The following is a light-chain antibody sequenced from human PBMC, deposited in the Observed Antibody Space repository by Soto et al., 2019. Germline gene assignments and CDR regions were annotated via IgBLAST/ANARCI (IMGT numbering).Light chain of an antibody. J-gene: IGKJ1*01. CDR1: EDIDTS. V-gene: IGKV1-5*01. Sequence: DIQMTQSPSTLSVSLGDRITITCRASEDIDTSLAWFQQRPGKAPKVLIAGASGLMNGVPSTFSGSGSGTEFALTISSVQPDDFATYFCQHYDTFSRTLGQGTKVDTK. CDR3: QHYDTFSRT. CDR2: GAS.